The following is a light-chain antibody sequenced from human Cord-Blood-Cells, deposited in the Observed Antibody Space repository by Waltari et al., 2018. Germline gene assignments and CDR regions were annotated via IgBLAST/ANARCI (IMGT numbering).Light chain of an antibody. CDR1: QSVSSNY. J-gene: IGKJ4*01. V-gene: IGKV3-20*01. Sequence: EIALTHSLCTLSLPPGERATLSCRASQSVSSNYLPRYQQKLGQAPSLLLHGASRSAPGGPHRFRGSASVTGSTLTTSRLAPEDFAEYYCQQYGSSPLTFGRGTKVEIK. CDR3: QQYGSSPLT. CDR2: GAS.